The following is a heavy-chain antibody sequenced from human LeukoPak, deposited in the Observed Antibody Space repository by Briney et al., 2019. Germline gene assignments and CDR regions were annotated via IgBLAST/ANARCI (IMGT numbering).Heavy chain of an antibody. CDR2: IFHSGST. Sequence: SETLSLTCTVSGYSISSGYYWGWIRPPPGEGLEWVGNIFHSGSTYYNPSLKRRVTISVDTVDTSNNQFSLKLSSVTAADTAVYYCARQFYYDTRAYFDFWGHGALVTVSP. V-gene: IGHV4-38-2*02. J-gene: IGHJ4*01. D-gene: IGHD3-22*01. CDR1: GYSISSGYY. CDR3: ARQFYYDTRAYFDF.